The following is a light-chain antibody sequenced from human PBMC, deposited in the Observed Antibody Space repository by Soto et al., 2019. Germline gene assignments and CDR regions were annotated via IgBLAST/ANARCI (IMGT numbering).Light chain of an antibody. CDR1: SSDVGRYKL. CDR3: SSYTTSTTLI. V-gene: IGLV2-14*03. Sequence: QSVLTQPASVSGSPGQSITISCTGTSSDVGRYKLVSWYQQHPGKAPKLMIYDVTNRPSGVSNRFSGSKSGNTASLTISGLQAEDEADYYCSSYTTSTTLIVGGGTKLTVL. CDR2: DVT. J-gene: IGLJ2*01.